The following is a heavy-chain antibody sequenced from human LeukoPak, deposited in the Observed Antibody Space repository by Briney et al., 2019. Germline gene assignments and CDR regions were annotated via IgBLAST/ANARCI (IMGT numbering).Heavy chain of an antibody. CDR2: IYYSGST. CDR1: GGSISNYY. J-gene: IGHJ4*02. CDR3: ARGRVSLDY. V-gene: IGHV4-59*01. Sequence: SETLSLTCTVSGGSISNYYWSWIRQPPGKGLEWIGYIYYSGSTNYNPSLKSRVTISVDTSKNQFSLKLSSVTAADTAVYYCARGRVSLDYWGQGTLVTVSS.